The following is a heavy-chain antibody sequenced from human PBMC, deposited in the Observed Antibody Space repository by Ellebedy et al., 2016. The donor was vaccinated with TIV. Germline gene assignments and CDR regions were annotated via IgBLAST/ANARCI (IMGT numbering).Heavy chain of an antibody. CDR2: FSAYNDNT. Sequence: ASVKVSXXASGYTFTSYGISWVRQAPEQGLEWMGWFSAYNDNTNYAQKLQGRVTMTRDTSTSTLYMELRSLRSGDTAVYFCARPRDRYYFDRWGQGTLVTVSA. V-gene: IGHV1-18*01. CDR1: GYTFTSYG. J-gene: IGHJ4*02. CDR3: ARPRDRYYFDR.